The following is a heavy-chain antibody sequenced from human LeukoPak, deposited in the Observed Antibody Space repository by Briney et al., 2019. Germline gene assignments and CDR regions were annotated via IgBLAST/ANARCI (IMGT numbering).Heavy chain of an antibody. CDR3: ARSLASYYYDSSGYYWFDY. J-gene: IGHJ4*02. V-gene: IGHV1-8*01. Sequence: ASVKVSCKASGYTFTSYDINWVRQATGQELEWMGWMNPNSGNTGYAQKFQGRVTMTRNTSISTAYMELSSLRSEDTAVYYCARSLASYYYDSSGYYWFDYWGQGTLVTVSS. CDR2: MNPNSGNT. CDR1: GYTFTSYD. D-gene: IGHD3-22*01.